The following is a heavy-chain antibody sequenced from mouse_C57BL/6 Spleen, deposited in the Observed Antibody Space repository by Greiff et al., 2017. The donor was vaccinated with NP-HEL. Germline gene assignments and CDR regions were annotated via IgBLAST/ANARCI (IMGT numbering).Heavy chain of an antibody. J-gene: IGHJ2*01. CDR1: GYAFSSYW. D-gene: IGHD2-3*01. CDR2: IYPGDGDT. V-gene: IGHV1-80*01. CDR3: ARQGGGYYLFDY. Sequence: QVQLQQSGAELVKPGASVKISCKASGYAFSSYWMNWVKQRPGKGLEWIGQIYPGDGDTNYNGKFKGKATLTADKSSSTAYMQLSSLTSEDSAVYFCARQGGGYYLFDYWGQGTTLTVSS.